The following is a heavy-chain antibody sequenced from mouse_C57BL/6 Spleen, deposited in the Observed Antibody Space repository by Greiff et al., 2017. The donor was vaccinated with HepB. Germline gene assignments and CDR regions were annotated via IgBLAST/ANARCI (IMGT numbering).Heavy chain of an antibody. CDR3: ARHGGLRRIYYAMDY. V-gene: IGHV2-6-1*01. CDR1: GFSLTSYG. D-gene: IGHD2-4*01. CDR2: IWSDGST. Sequence: QVQLKQSGPGLVAPSQSLSITCTVSGFSLTSYGVHWVRQPPGKGLEWLVVIWSDGSTTYNSALKSRLSISKDNSKSQVFLKMNSLQTDDTAMYYCARHGGLRRIYYAMDYWGQGTSVTVSS. J-gene: IGHJ4*01.